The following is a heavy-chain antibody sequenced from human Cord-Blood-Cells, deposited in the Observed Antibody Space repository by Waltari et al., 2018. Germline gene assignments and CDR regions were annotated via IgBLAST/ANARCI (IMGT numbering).Heavy chain of an antibody. CDR1: GYRFTSHG. CDR3: ARQDGSRSYQYDY. D-gene: IGHD3-10*01. J-gene: IGHJ4*02. CDR2: ISAYNGTT. Sequence: QVQLVKSGAEVKKPGDSVTVSCKASGYRFTSHGIRWVRQAPGQGVKWMGRISAYNGTTNYAQKLQGRVTMTTHTSTSTAYMELRSLRSDDTAVYYCARQDGSRSYQYDYWGQGTLVTVSS. V-gene: IGHV1-18*01.